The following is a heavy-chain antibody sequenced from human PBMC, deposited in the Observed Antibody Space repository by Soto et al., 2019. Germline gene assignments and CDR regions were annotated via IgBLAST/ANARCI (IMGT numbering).Heavy chain of an antibody. Sequence: EVQLLESGGDLVHPGGSLRLSCTASGFNFNSYAMIWVRQAPGKGLEWVSGISGYGDTTYYSASVKGRFTISRDNSQKMLFLQMNSLRAEDTAMYYCAKVPLVLSNAFDLWGQGTKVTLSS. V-gene: IGHV3-23*01. J-gene: IGHJ3*01. CDR1: GFNFNSYA. CDR3: AKVPLVLSNAFDL. D-gene: IGHD2-8*02. CDR2: ISGYGDTT.